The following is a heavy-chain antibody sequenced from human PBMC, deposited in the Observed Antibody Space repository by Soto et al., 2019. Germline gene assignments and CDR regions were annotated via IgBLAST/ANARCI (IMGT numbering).Heavy chain of an antibody. CDR1: GYTFTGYY. Sequence: QVQLVQSGAEVKKPGASVKVSCKASGYTFTGYYMHWVRQAPGQGLEWMGWINPNSGDTNYAQKFQGWVTMTRDTSISTAYMELSRLRSDDTAVYYCARATIPYYYYGMDVWGQGTTVTVSS. V-gene: IGHV1-2*04. CDR3: ARATIPYYYYGMDV. J-gene: IGHJ6*02. D-gene: IGHD3-9*01. CDR2: INPNSGDT.